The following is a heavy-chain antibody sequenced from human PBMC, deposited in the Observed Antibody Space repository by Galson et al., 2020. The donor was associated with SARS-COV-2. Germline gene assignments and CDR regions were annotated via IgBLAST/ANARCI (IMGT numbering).Heavy chain of an antibody. CDR2: INPYTGGT. D-gene: IGHD2-15*01. CDR3: ARDQKEIAVLVAQGRFDP. Sequence: ASVKVSCKASGYTFTGYYIHWVRQAPGQGLEWMGRINPYTGGTNYAQQFQGRVTMTRDTSITTAYMELSSLRSDDTAVYFCARDQKEIAVLVAQGRFDPWGQGTLVTVSA. CDR1: GYTFTGYY. V-gene: IGHV1-2*06. J-gene: IGHJ5*02.